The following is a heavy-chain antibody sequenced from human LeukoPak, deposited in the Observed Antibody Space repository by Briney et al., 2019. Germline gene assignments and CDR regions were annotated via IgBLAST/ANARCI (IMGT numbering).Heavy chain of an antibody. CDR3: AKDYYYGSSRYYYYMDV. D-gene: IGHD3-10*01. Sequence: PGGSLRLSCAASGFTFSSYGMHWVRQAPGKGLEWVAFIRYDGSNKYYADSVKGRSTISRDNSKNTLYLQMNSLRAEDTAVYYCAKDYYYGSSRYYYYMDVWGKGTTVTISS. CDR1: GFTFSSYG. CDR2: IRYDGSNK. V-gene: IGHV3-30*02. J-gene: IGHJ6*03.